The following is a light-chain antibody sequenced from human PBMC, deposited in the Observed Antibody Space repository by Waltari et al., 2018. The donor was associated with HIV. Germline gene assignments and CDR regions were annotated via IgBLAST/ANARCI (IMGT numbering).Light chain of an antibody. CDR1: QYIDTF. V-gene: IGKV1-39*01. J-gene: IGKJ1*01. Sequence: DIQMTQSPSSLSASVGDRVTITCRASQYIDTFLNWYQQKPGKAPRLLIYAASTLQSGVPSRFGGSGSETDFTLTISSLQPEDLATYFCQQSYSTPPWTFGQGTKVEIK. CDR3: QQSYSTPPWT. CDR2: AAS.